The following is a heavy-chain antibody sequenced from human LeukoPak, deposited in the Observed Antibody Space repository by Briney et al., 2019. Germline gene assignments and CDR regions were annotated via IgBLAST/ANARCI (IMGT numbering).Heavy chain of an antibody. CDR3: ARRNSGYDYGFDY. V-gene: IGHV1-69*13. J-gene: IGHJ4*02. CDR2: IIPIFGTA. Sequence: ASVKVSCKASGGTFSSYAISWVRQAPGQGLEWMGGIIPIFGTANYAQKFQGRVTITADESTSTAYMELGSLRSEDTAVYYCARRNSGYDYGFDYWGQGTLVTVSS. CDR1: GGTFSSYA. D-gene: IGHD5-12*01.